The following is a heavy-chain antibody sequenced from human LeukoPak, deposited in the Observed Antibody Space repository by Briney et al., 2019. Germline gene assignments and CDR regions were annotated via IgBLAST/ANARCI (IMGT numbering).Heavy chain of an antibody. CDR2: INPNSRGT. V-gene: IGHV1-2*02. CDR1: GYTFTGYY. J-gene: IGHJ4*02. D-gene: IGHD3-22*01. CDR3: ATPGGYYDSSGYYY. Sequence: ASVKVSCKASGYTFTGYYMHWVRQAPGQGLEWMGWINPNSRGTNYAQKLQGRVTMTRDTSISTAYMELSRLRSDDTAVYYCATPGGYYDSSGYYYWGQGTLVTVSS.